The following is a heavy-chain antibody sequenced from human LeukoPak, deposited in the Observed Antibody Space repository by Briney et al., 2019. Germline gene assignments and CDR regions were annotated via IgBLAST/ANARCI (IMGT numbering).Heavy chain of an antibody. V-gene: IGHV3-20*04. CDR3: AKDRCSNGIGCYYYYMDV. CDR1: GFTFDDYG. D-gene: IGHD2-8*01. CDR2: INWNGGST. J-gene: IGHJ6*03. Sequence: GGSLRLSCAASGFTFDDYGMSWVRQAPGKGLEWVSGINWNGGSTGYADSVKGRFTISRDNAKNSLYLQMNSLRAEDTAVYYCAKDRCSNGIGCYYYYMDVWGKGTTVTISS.